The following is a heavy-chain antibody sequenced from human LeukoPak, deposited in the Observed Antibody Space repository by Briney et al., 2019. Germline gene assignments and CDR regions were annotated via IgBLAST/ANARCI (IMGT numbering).Heavy chain of an antibody. V-gene: IGHV4-4*07. D-gene: IGHD3-10*01. Sequence: SETLSPTCTVSGGSISSYYWSWIRQPAGKGLEWIGRIYTSGSTNYNPSLKSRVTISVDTSKNQFSLKLSSVTAADTAVYYCARECYYGSGSYPPNWFDPWGQGTLVTVSS. CDR1: GGSISSYY. J-gene: IGHJ5*02. CDR2: IYTSGST. CDR3: ARECYYGSGSYPPNWFDP.